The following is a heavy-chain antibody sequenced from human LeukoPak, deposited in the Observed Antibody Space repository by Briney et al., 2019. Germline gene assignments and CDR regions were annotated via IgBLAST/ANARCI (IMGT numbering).Heavy chain of an antibody. V-gene: IGHV1-46*01. D-gene: IGHD2-2*01. CDR1: GGTFSSYA. CDR2: INPSGGST. CDR3: ARDVANLIVVVPAAKLYYMDV. J-gene: IGHJ6*03. Sequence: ASVKVSCKASGGTFSSYAISWVRQAPGQGLEWMGIINPSGGSTSYAQKFQGRVTMTRDMSTSTVYMELSSLRSEDTAVYYCARDVANLIVVVPAAKLYYMDVWGKGTTVTVSS.